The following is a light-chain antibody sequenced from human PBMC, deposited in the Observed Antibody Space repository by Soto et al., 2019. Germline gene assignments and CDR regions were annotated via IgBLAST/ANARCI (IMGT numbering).Light chain of an antibody. CDR3: SSYAASNNFYFV. CDR2: EVT. Sequence: QSALTQPPSASGSPGQSVTISCTGTSSDVGCYNYVSWYQQYPGRAPKLMIYEVTKRPSGVPDRFSGSKSGNTASLTVSGLQAEDEADYSCSSYAASNNFYFVFGGGTKLTVL. CDR1: SSDVGCYNY. J-gene: IGLJ3*02. V-gene: IGLV2-8*01.